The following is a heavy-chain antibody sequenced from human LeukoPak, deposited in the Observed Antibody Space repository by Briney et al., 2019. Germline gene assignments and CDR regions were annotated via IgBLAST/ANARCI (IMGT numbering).Heavy chain of an antibody. D-gene: IGHD6-13*01. J-gene: IGHJ4*02. CDR2: IYSGGST. Sequence: PGGSLRVSCSASGFTFSSFAMNWVRQAPGKGLEWVSVIYSGGSTYYADSVKGRFTISRDNSKNPLYLQMNSLRAEDTAVYYCARGGPAAGRFDYWGQGTLVTVSS. CDR3: ARGGPAAGRFDY. CDR1: GFTFSSFA. V-gene: IGHV3-66*01.